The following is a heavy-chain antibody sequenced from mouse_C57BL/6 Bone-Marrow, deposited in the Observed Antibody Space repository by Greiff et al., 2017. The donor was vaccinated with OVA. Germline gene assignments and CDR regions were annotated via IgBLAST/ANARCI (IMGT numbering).Heavy chain of an antibody. V-gene: IGHV5-17*01. J-gene: IGHJ4*01. CDR3: ARPGSCYYAMDY. CDR1: GFTFSDYG. Sequence: EVQLVESGGGLVKPGGSLKLSCAASGFTFSDYGMHWVRQAPEKGLEWVAYISSGGSTIYYADTVKGRFTISRDNAKNTLFLQMTSLRSEDTAMSYGARPGSCYYAMDYWGQGTSVTVSS. CDR2: ISSGGSTI. D-gene: IGHD1-1*01.